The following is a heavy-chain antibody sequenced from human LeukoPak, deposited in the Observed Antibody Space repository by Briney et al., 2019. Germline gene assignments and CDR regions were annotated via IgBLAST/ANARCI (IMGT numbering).Heavy chain of an antibody. CDR2: FDPEDGET. V-gene: IGHV1-24*01. Sequence: GASVKVSCKASGYTFTSYDINWVRQAPGKGLEWMGGFDPEDGETIYAQKFQGRVTMTEDTSTDTAYMELSSLRSEDTAVYYCATVQFWSGYQPFDYWGQGTLVTVSS. CDR1: GYTFTSYD. CDR3: ATVQFWSGYQPFDY. D-gene: IGHD3-3*01. J-gene: IGHJ4*02.